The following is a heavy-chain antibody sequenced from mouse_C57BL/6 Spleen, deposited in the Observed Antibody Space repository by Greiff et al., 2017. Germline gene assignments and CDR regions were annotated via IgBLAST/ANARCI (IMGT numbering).Heavy chain of an antibody. CDR2: IYPGDGDT. D-gene: IGHD2-4*01. CDR3: SIYDYDGTCYAMDY. V-gene: IGHV1-80*01. J-gene: IGHJ4*01. Sequence: QVQLQQSGAELVKPGASVKISCKASGYAFSSYWMNWVKQRPGKGLEWIGQIYPGDGDTNYNGKFKGKATLTADKSSSTAYMQLSSLTSEDSAVYFCSIYDYDGTCYAMDYWGQGTSVTVSS. CDR1: GYAFSSYW.